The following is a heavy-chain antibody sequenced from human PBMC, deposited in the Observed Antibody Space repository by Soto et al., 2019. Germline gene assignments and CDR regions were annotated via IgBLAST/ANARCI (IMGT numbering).Heavy chain of an antibody. J-gene: IGHJ3*02. CDR2: INPNSGGT. Sequence: GASVKVSCKASGYTFTGYYMHWVRQAPGQGLEWMGWINPNSGGTNYAQKFQGWVTMTRDTSISTAYMELSRLRSDDTAVYYCARKAQMLWFGELLFRNDAFDIWGQGTMVTVSS. CDR3: ARKAQMLWFGELLFRNDAFDI. V-gene: IGHV1-2*04. CDR1: GYTFTGYY. D-gene: IGHD3-10*01.